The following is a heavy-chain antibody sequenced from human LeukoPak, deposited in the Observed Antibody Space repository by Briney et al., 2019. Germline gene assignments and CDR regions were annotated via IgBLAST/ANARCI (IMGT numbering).Heavy chain of an antibody. CDR3: AKDIAYYYDSSGYSANFDY. CDR1: GFTFDDYA. Sequence: GRSLRLSCVASGFTFDDYAMHWVRQAPGKGLEWVAGISWNSGSIGYADSVKGRFTISRDDAKNSLYLQMNSLRAEDTALYYCAKDIAYYYDSSGYSANFDYWGQGTLVTVSS. CDR2: ISWNSGSI. J-gene: IGHJ4*02. V-gene: IGHV3-9*01. D-gene: IGHD3-22*01.